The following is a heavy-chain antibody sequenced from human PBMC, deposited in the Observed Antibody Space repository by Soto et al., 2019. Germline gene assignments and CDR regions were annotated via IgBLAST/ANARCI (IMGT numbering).Heavy chain of an antibody. CDR1: GGTFSSYA. Sequence: QVQLVQSGAEVKKPGSSVKVSCKASGGTFSSYAISWVRQAPGQGLEWMGGIIPLFGTANYAQKFQGRVTITADKSTRTAYMELSSLRSEDTAGYYCARLIVVVPDAPAKEGYDYYYGMDVWGQGTTVTVSS. CDR2: IIPLFGTA. CDR3: ARLIVVVPDAPAKEGYDYYYGMDV. J-gene: IGHJ6*02. V-gene: IGHV1-69*06. D-gene: IGHD2-2*01.